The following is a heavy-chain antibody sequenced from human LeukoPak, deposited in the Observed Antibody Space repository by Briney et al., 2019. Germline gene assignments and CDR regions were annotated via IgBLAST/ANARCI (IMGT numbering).Heavy chain of an antibody. CDR2: ISSSGSTM. Sequence: GGSLRLSCEASGFTFSSYEMNWVRPAPGKGLGWVSYISSSGSTMYYADSVKGRFTISRDNAKNSLYMQMTSLRAEDTAVYYCARKAAGTGYFDYWGQGTLVTVSS. V-gene: IGHV3-48*03. CDR1: GFTFSSYE. CDR3: ARKAAGTGYFDY. J-gene: IGHJ4*02. D-gene: IGHD6-13*01.